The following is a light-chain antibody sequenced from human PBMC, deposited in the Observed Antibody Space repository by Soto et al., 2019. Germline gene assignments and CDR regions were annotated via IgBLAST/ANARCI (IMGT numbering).Light chain of an antibody. V-gene: IGKV4-1*01. CDR3: HQYFSAPYS. CDR2: WAS. CDR1: QTVLYYANNKNY. Sequence: NVMTQSPNILTVSLGERATISCKSSQTVLYYANNKNYLAWYQHKPGQPPKLLISWASTRESGVPDRFSGSGSVTDFNLTISSLQVEDVAVYYCHQYFSAPYSFVQGTKVEVQ. J-gene: IGKJ2*01.